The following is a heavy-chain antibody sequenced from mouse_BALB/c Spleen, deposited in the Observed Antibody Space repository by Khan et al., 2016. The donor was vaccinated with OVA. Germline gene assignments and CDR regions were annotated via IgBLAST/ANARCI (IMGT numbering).Heavy chain of an antibody. CDR1: GYTFPDYT. CDR3: ARDAGRY. V-gene: IGHV1-18*01. Sequence: VQLKQSGPELVKPGASVKISCKTSGYTFPDYTVHWVKQSLGKSLDWIGVINPTNGGTAYNQKFKGKATLTVDRSSSTAYLEFRSLTSEDAAGYYCARDAGRYWGQGTSVTVAS. CDR2: INPTNGGT. D-gene: IGHD3-3*01. J-gene: IGHJ4*01.